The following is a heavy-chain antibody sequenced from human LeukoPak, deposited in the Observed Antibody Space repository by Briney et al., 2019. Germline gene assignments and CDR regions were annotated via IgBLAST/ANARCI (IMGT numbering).Heavy chain of an antibody. V-gene: IGHV4-38-2*02. CDR1: GYSISSGYY. CDR3: ARDYYDSSGYAYWYFDL. D-gene: IGHD3-22*01. Sequence: NASETLSLTCAVSGYSISSGYYWGWIRQPPGEGLEGIGSIYHSGSTYYNPSLKSRVTISVDTPKNQFSRKLSSVTAADTAVYYCARDYYDSSGYAYWYFDLWGRGTLVTVSS. J-gene: IGHJ2*01. CDR2: IYHSGST.